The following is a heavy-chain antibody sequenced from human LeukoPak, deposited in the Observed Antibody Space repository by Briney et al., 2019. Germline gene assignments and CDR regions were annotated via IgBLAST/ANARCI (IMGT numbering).Heavy chain of an antibody. J-gene: IGHJ4*02. CDR3: ASTVVIQRGGLIQDY. D-gene: IGHD4-23*01. Sequence: PSETLSLTCTVSGGSISSSSYHWSWIRQPAGKGLEWIGRIYTSGSTNYNPSLKSRVTMSVDTSKNQFSLKLSSVTAADTAVYYCASTVVIQRGGLIQDYWGQGTLVTVSS. CDR1: GGSISSSSYH. V-gene: IGHV4-61*02. CDR2: IYTSGST.